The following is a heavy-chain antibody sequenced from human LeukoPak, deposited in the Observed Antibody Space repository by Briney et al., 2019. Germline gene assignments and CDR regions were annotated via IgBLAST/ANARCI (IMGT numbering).Heavy chain of an antibody. D-gene: IGHD3-22*01. V-gene: IGHV3-21*04. CDR3: AKDRWSSGGYLVDY. CDR1: GFTFNSYS. J-gene: IGHJ4*02. CDR2: ISGSNSYI. Sequence: GGSLRLSCAASGFTFNSYSMTWVRQASGKGLEWDSSISGSNSYIYYADSMKGRFTISRDNAKNSLYLQMNSLRAEDTAFYYCAKDRWSSGGYLVDYWGQGTLVTVSS.